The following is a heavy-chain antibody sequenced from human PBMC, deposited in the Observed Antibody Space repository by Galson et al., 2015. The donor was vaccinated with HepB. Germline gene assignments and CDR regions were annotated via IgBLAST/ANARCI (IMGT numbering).Heavy chain of an antibody. J-gene: IGHJ4*02. CDR3: ARTLEFLDGNDYYREDYFDC. V-gene: IGHV5-10-1*01. CDR2: IDPRDSNT. D-gene: IGHD3-22*01. CDR1: GYSFTNHW. Sequence: QSGAEVKKPGESLRVSCHGSGYSFTNHWISWVRQLPGKGLEWMGRIDPRDSNTNYSPSFQGHVTISADKSIRTAYLQWSSLKASDSAMYYCARTLEFLDGNDYYREDYFDCWGQGTLVTVTS.